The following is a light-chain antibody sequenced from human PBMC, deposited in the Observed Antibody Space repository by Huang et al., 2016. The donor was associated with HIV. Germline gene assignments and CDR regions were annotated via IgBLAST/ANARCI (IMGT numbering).Light chain of an antibody. Sequence: IQLTQSPSSLSASVGDRVTITCRASQGISSYLAWYQQKPGKAPKLLIYAASTLQSGVPSRFSGSGSGTDFTLTISRLQPEDFATYYCQQLNSYPLTFGQGTRLEIK. CDR1: QGISSY. V-gene: IGKV1-9*01. J-gene: IGKJ5*01. CDR2: AAS. CDR3: QQLNSYPLT.